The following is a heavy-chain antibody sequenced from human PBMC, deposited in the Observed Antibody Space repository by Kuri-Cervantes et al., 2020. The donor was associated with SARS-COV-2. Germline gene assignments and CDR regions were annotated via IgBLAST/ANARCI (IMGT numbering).Heavy chain of an antibody. J-gene: IGHJ4*02. V-gene: IGHV4-59*12. CDR1: GGSISSYY. D-gene: IGHD6-13*01. CDR3: ARGAIAAAAFDY. CDR2: IYYSGST. Sequence: ESLKISCTVSGGSISSYYWSWIRQPPGKGLEWIGYIYYSGSTNYNPSLKSRVTISVDTSKNQFSLKLSSVTAADTAVDYCARGAIAAAAFDYWGQGTLVTVSS.